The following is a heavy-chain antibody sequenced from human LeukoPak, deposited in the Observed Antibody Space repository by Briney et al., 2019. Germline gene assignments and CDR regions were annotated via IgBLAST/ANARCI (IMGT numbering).Heavy chain of an antibody. Sequence: PGGSLRLSCAASGFTFSSYAMHWVRQAPGKGLEWVAVISYDGSNKYYADSVKGRFTISRDNSKNTLYLQMNSLRAEDTAVYYCAVGVEGVVTDTDYWGQGTLVTVSS. V-gene: IGHV3-30-3*01. CDR2: ISYDGSNK. D-gene: IGHD3-3*01. J-gene: IGHJ4*02. CDR3: AVGVEGVVTDTDY. CDR1: GFTFSSYA.